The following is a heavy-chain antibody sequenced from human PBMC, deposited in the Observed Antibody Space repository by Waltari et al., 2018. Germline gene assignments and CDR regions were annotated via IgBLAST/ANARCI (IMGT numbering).Heavy chain of an antibody. CDR1: GYTFTSYD. Sequence: QVQLVQSGAEVKKPGASVKVSCKASGYTFTSYDINWVRQATGQGLEWMGWMNPNSGNTGYAQKFQGRVTITRTTSISTAYMELSSLRSEDTAVYYCALIGGMGGHYYYGMDVWGQGTTVTVSS. J-gene: IGHJ6*02. D-gene: IGHD3-16*01. CDR3: ALIGGMGGHYYYGMDV. V-gene: IGHV1-8*03. CDR2: MNPNSGNT.